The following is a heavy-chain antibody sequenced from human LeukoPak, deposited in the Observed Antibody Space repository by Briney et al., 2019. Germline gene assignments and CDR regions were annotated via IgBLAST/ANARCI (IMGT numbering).Heavy chain of an antibody. D-gene: IGHD2-21*02. CDR3: ARHALVTAVSTFNWIDP. CDR1: GGSISNSSYY. Sequence: PSETLSLTCTVSGGSISNSSYYWGWIRQPPGKGLEWIGSVFYSGRSYYNPSLQRRVIISFDTSKNHFSLKLNSVTAADTALYYCARHALVTAVSTFNWIDPWGQGTLVTVSS. V-gene: IGHV4-39*01. CDR2: VFYSGRS. J-gene: IGHJ5*02.